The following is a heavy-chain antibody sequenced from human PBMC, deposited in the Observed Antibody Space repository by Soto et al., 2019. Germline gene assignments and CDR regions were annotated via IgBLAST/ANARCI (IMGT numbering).Heavy chain of an antibody. D-gene: IGHD3-22*01. Sequence: SHTLSLTCAISGDSVSSNSAAWNWIRQSPSRGLEWLGRTYYRSKWYNDYAVSVKSRITINPDTSKNQFSLQLNSVTPEDTAVYYCARWRAPTYYYDSSGYYPGRGGDAFDIWGQGTMVTVSS. CDR3: ARWRAPTYYYDSSGYYPGRGGDAFDI. CDR2: TYYRSKWYN. J-gene: IGHJ3*02. CDR1: GDSVSSNSAA. V-gene: IGHV6-1*01.